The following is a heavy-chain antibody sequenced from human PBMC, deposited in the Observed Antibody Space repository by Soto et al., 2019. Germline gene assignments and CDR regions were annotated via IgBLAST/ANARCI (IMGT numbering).Heavy chain of an antibody. CDR2: ISGSGNTT. J-gene: IGHJ4*02. Sequence: GGSLRLSCIASGFIFSNYAMTWVRQTPGRGLEWVSTISGSGNTTYYTDSIKGHFTISRDNSKTTLYLQMRGLRPEDTAVYFCARKSRDIDFWGQGTLVTVSS. D-gene: IGHD3-9*01. CDR1: GFIFSNYA. V-gene: IGHV3-23*01. CDR3: ARKSRDIDF.